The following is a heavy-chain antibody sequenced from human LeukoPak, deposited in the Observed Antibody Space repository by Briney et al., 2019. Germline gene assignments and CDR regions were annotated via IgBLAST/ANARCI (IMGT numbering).Heavy chain of an antibody. J-gene: IGHJ4*02. V-gene: IGHV3-7*01. CDR2: IEPDGSEK. Sequence: EPGGSLRLSCTASGFTFSSHWMRWARQAPGKGLEWVATIEPDGSEKYYLDSVKGRFTISRDNAKNSLYLQINSLRAEDTAVYYCARDSSDYWGQGTLVTVSS. CDR1: GFTFSSHW. CDR3: ARDSSDY.